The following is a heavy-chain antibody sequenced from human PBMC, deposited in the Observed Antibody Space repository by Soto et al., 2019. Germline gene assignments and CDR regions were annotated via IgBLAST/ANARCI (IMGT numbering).Heavy chain of an antibody. CDR1: GFAFSNYA. Sequence: GSLRLSCAASGFAFSNYAMHWVRQAPGKGLEWVSSISTSIDATYYADSVKGRFTISRDDSKNTLYLQMNSLRAEDSAVYYCAKDRTVAARNFDYWGQGTQVTAPQ. V-gene: IGHV3-23*01. J-gene: IGHJ4*02. CDR3: AKDRTVAARNFDY. CDR2: ISTSIDAT. D-gene: IGHD6-6*01.